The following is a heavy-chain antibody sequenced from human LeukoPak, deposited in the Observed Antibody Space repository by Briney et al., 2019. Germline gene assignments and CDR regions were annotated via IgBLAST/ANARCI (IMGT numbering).Heavy chain of an antibody. Sequence: QTGGSLRLSCAASGFTFDTYAMHWVRQAPGEGLEWMAVIWYDGSRKEYADSVKGRFTISRDNSKNTLYLQMNSLRAEDTAVYYCARVEAVAGLPLNWGQGTLVTVSS. CDR1: GFTFDTYA. CDR2: IWYDGSRK. CDR3: ARVEAVAGLPLN. D-gene: IGHD6-19*01. J-gene: IGHJ4*02. V-gene: IGHV3-33*01.